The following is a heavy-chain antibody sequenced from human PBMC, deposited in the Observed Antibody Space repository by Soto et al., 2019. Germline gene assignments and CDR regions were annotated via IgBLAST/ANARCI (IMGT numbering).Heavy chain of an antibody. D-gene: IGHD6-6*01. CDR2: ISYDESHK. Sequence: QVQLVESGGGVVQPGKSLRLSCAASGFTLRSYGMHWVRQAPGKGLEWLAVISYDESHKYYADSVKGRFTISRDTSKNALDLQMYSLRAEATAVYYCAKEIFPRTVLDSSSSWGDYWGQGTAVTVSS. CDR1: GFTLRSYG. J-gene: IGHJ4*02. CDR3: AKEIFPRTVLDSSSSWGDY. V-gene: IGHV3-30*18.